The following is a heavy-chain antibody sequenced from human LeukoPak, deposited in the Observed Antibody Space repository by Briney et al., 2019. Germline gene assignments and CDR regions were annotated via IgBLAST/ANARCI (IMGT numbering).Heavy chain of an antibody. J-gene: IGHJ3*02. CDR2: IYYSGST. D-gene: IGHD4-23*01. V-gene: IGHV4-61*01. CDR1: GGSITSSSYY. Sequence: SETLSLTCTVSGGSITSSSYYWSWIRQAPGKGLEWIGYIYYSGSTNYNPSLKSRVTISVDTSKNQFSLKLSSVTAADTAVYYCARANSRNDAFDIWGQGTMVTVSS. CDR3: ARANSRNDAFDI.